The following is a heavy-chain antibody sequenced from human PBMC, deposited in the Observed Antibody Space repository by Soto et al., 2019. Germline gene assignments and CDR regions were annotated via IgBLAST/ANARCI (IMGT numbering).Heavy chain of an antibody. CDR1: GYTFTSYG. CDR3: ARELSGTGIAAAGLDY. Sequence: ASMKVSCEACGYTFTSYGISWVRQAPGQGLEWMGWISAYNGNTNYAQKLQGRVTMTTDTSTSTAYMELSSLRSEDTAVYYCARELSGTGIAAAGLDYWGQGTLVTVSS. CDR2: ISAYNGNT. V-gene: IGHV1-18*01. D-gene: IGHD6-13*01. J-gene: IGHJ4*02.